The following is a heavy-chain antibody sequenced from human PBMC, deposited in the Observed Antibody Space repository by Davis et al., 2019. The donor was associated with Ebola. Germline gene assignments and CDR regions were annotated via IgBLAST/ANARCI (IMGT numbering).Heavy chain of an antibody. CDR3: ARVNAMTGYSRFDS. J-gene: IGHJ5*01. D-gene: IGHD3-9*01. V-gene: IGHV3-20*01. Sequence: GESLKISCAASAFTVSSNYMTWVRQAPGKGLEWVSGINWNGGSTGYVDSVKGRFTISRDNAKNSLYLRMTSLRAEDTAFYHCARVNAMTGYSRFDSWGQGTLVTVSS. CDR1: AFTVSSNY. CDR2: INWNGGST.